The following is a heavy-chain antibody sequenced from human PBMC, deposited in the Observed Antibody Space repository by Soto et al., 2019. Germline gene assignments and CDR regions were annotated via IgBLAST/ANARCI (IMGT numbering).Heavy chain of an antibody. CDR1: GYTFTSYG. CDR2: ISAYNGNT. J-gene: IGHJ4*02. Sequence: GASVKVSCKASGYTFTSYGISWVRQAPGQGLEWMGWISAYNGNTNYAQKLQGRVTMTTDTSTSTAYMELRSLRSDDTAVYYCARDPEYSSGWYRKLHFDYWGQGTLVTVSS. CDR3: ARDPEYSSGWYRKLHFDY. V-gene: IGHV1-18*01. D-gene: IGHD6-19*01.